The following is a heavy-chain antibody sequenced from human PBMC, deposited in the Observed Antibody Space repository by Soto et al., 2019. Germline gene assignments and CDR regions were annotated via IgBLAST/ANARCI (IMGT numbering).Heavy chain of an antibody. V-gene: IGHV3-21*01. CDR3: ARVASSSSLRAFDI. CDR2: ISSSSSYI. Sequence: LRLSCAASGFTFSSYSMNWVRQAPGKGLEWVSSISSSSSYIYYADSVKGRFTISRDNAKNPLYLQMNSLRAEDTAVYYCARVASSSSLRAFDIWGQGTMVTVSS. J-gene: IGHJ3*02. CDR1: GFTFSSYS. D-gene: IGHD6-13*01.